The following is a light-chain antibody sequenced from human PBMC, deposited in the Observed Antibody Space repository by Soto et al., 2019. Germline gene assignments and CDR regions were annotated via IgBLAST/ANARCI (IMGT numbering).Light chain of an antibody. CDR1: SGDVGAYNY. CDR3: TSYTRSSTYV. Sequence: ALTQPASVSWSPGQSISISCTVTSGDVGAYNYVSWYQQHPCKAPKLMIYEVSNRPSGVSNRFSGSKSVNTASLTISGLQAEDEADYYCTSYTRSSTYVFGTGTKVTVL. V-gene: IGLV2-14*01. J-gene: IGLJ1*01. CDR2: EVS.